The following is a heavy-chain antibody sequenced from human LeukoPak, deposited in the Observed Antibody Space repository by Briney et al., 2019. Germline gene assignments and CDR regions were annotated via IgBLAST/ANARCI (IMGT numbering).Heavy chain of an antibody. CDR2: ISSSSSYI. CDR3: AKPGSSGYYDYFDY. D-gene: IGHD3-22*01. CDR1: GFTFSSYS. J-gene: IGHJ4*02. V-gene: IGHV3-21*04. Sequence: GGSLRLSCAASGFTFSSYSMNWVRQAPGKGLEWVSSISSSSSYIYYADSVKGRFTISRDNSKNTLYLQMNSLRAEDTAVYYCAKPGSSGYYDYFDYWGQGTLVTVSS.